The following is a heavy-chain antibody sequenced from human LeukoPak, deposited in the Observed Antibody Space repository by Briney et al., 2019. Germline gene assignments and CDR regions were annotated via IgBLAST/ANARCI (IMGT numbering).Heavy chain of an antibody. D-gene: IGHD6-19*01. Sequence: GSLRLSCAAPGFIFANYAIHWVRQAPGQGLEWVSLISGDGGSTFYADSVRGRFTISRDNTRKSLSLQMSSLRSEDTALYYCARESETSGWYDYWGQGTLVTVSS. V-gene: IGHV3-43*02. J-gene: IGHJ4*02. CDR2: ISGDGGST. CDR3: ARESETSGWYDY. CDR1: GFIFANYA.